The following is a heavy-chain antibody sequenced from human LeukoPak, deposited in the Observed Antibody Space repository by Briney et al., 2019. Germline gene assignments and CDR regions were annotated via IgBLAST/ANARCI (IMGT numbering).Heavy chain of an antibody. J-gene: IGHJ1*01. CDR1: GYTFTNYG. CDR2: INGGNGNA. CDR3: ARVPLHDSSGHYYPH. Sequence: ASVTVSFKTSGYTFTNYGMHWVRQAPGQRLEWMGWINGGNGNAKYSQNFQGRVTIIRDTSASTAYMELSSLRSEDTAVYYCARVPLHDSSGHYYPHWGQGTLVTVSS. V-gene: IGHV1-3*01. D-gene: IGHD3-22*01.